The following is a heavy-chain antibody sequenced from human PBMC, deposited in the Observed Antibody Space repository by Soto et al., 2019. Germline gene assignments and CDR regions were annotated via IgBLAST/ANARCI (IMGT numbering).Heavy chain of an antibody. CDR1: GYTFTNHG. CDR3: ARARVAGIWGAAFDI. Sequence: QAQLVQSGTEVKKPGASVKVSCKTSGYTFTNHGINWVRQAPGQGLEWMGWITPYNANTNYAQKLQGRVTMTTDTSTTTSYMALGSLTSDDTAVYYCARARVAGIWGAAFDIWGQGTVVTVSS. V-gene: IGHV1-18*04. D-gene: IGHD3-16*01. CDR2: ITPYNANT. J-gene: IGHJ3*02.